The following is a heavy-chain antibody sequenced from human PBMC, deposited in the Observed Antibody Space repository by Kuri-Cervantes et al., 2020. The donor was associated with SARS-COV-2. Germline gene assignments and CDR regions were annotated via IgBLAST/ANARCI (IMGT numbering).Heavy chain of an antibody. CDR3: VRTPHLGVFDF. V-gene: IGHV5-10-1*01. D-gene: IGHD2-15*01. CDR1: GYDFTIYW. Sequence: GGSLRLSCEVSGYDFTIYWISWVRQMPGKGLEWMGRIDPSDSYTDYSPSFGGHVTISIDKSISTAYLQWSSLKASDTAMYYCVRTPHLGVFDFWGQGTMVTVSS. J-gene: IGHJ3*01. CDR2: IDPSDSYT.